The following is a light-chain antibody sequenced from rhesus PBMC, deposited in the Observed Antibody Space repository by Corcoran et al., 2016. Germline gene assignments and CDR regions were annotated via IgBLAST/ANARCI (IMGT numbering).Light chain of an antibody. V-gene: IGKV1-74*01. CDR1: QNIYSN. CDR2: YAS. J-gene: IGKJ4*01. CDR3: QHGYGTPLT. Sequence: DIQMTQSPSALSASVGDRVTISCRASQNIYSNLAWYQQKPGKVPKLLIYYASTLQSGVPSRFSGSGSGTDFTRTISSLQPEDFATYYCQHGYGTPLTFGGGTKVEIK.